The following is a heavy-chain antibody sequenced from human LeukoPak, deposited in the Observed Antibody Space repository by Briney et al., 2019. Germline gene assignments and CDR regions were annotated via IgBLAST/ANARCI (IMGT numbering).Heavy chain of an antibody. CDR3: AKDRSYSFDY. Sequence: PGGSLRLSCAASGFTFSSYAMSWVRQAPGKGLEWVSVISASGGAYHADSVKGRFTISRDNSNNTLYLQMNSLRAEDTAVYYCAKDRSYSFDYWGQGTLVTVSS. CDR1: GFTFSSYA. CDR2: ISASGGA. J-gene: IGHJ4*02. V-gene: IGHV3-23*01. D-gene: IGHD5-18*01.